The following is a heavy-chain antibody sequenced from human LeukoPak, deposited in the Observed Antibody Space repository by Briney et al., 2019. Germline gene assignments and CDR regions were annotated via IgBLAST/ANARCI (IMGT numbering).Heavy chain of an antibody. CDR1: GGSISSYY. D-gene: IGHD1-26*01. CDR2: IYYSGST. CDR3: ARVQWELLAGDYFDY. V-gene: IGHV4-59*01. Sequence: SETLSLTCTVSGGSISSYYWGWIRQPPGKGLEWIGYIYYSGSTNYNPSLKSRVTISVDTSKNQFSLKLSSVTAADTAVYYCARVQWELLAGDYFDYWGQGTLVTVSS. J-gene: IGHJ4*02.